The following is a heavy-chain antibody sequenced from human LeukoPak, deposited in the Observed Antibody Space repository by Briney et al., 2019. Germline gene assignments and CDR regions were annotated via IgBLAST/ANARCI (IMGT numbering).Heavy chain of an antibody. CDR3: ARTMVVNTWFDP. CDR2: IYTSGST. D-gene: IGHD4/OR15-4a*01. V-gene: IGHV4-4*09. CDR1: GGSISGYY. J-gene: IGHJ5*02. Sequence: SGTLSLTCTVSGGSISGYYWSWIRQPPGKGLEWIGYIYTSGSTNYNPSLKSRVTISVDTSKNQLSLKLSSVTAADTAVYYCARTMVVNTWFDPWGQGTLVTVSS.